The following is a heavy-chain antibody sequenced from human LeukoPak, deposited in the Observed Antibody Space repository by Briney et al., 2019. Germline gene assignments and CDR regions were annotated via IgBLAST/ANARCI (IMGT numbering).Heavy chain of an antibody. CDR1: GFTFSSYS. J-gene: IGHJ4*02. CDR3: ARDRGAGGNNYFDY. V-gene: IGHV3-21*01. Sequence: PGGSLRLSCAASGFTFSSYSMNWVRQAPGKGLEWVSSISSSSSYIYYADSVKGRFTISRDNAKNSLYLQMNSLRAEDTAVYYCARDRGAGGNNYFDYWGQGTLVTVSS. D-gene: IGHD3-10*01. CDR2: ISSSSSYI.